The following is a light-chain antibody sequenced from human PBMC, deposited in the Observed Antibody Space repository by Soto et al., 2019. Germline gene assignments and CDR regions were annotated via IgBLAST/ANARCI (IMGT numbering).Light chain of an antibody. Sequence: EIVLTQSPATLSLSPGERATPSCRASQSVSSYLAWYQQKPGQAPRLLIYEASNRATGIPARFSGSGSGTDFTLTISSLEPEDFAVYYGQQRSNWPPLTFGQGTRLEIK. J-gene: IGKJ5*01. CDR1: QSVSSY. CDR2: EAS. V-gene: IGKV3-11*01. CDR3: QQRSNWPPLT.